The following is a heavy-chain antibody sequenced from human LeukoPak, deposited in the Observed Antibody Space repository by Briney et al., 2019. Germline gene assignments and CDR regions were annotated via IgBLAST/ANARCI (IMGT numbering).Heavy chain of an antibody. D-gene: IGHD4-17*01. CDR2: IYTSGST. CDR1: GGSISSYY. V-gene: IGHV4-4*07. CDR3: ARGSTTVTPGLSPSY. Sequence: PSETLSLTCTVSGGSISSYYWSWIRQPAGKGLEWIGRIYTSGSTNYNPSLKSRVTMSVDTSKNQFSLKLSSVTAADTAVYYCARGSTTVTPGLSPSYWGQGTLVTVSS. J-gene: IGHJ4*02.